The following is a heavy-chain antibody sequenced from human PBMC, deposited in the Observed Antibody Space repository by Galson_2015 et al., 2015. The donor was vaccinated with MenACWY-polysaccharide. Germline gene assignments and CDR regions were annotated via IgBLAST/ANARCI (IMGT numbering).Heavy chain of an antibody. J-gene: IGHJ4*02. CDR3: ARGILEGRARALDY. CDR1: GYTFVDYW. D-gene: IGHD3-3*01. Sequence: SVKVSCKASGYTFVDYWLHWVRQAPGQGFEWMGWINPNRGAAGYGHKFQGRVTITRDKSISTAYMELNSLTSDDTAMYYCARGILEGRARALDYWGQGALVTVPS. V-gene: IGHV1-2*02. CDR2: INPNRGAA.